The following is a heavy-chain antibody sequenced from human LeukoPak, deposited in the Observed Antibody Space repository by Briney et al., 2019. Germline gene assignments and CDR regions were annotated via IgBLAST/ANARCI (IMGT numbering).Heavy chain of an antibody. CDR3: AKGAWNDF. V-gene: IGHV3-23*01. Sequence: GGSLRLSCAASGFTFSTYDMSWVRQAPGKGPEWVSTIKSGGSTYYADSVKGRFTISRDNSKNTLYLQMDSLRAADTAVYYCAKGAWNDFWGQGTLVTVSS. CDR1: GFTFSTYD. CDR2: IKSGGST. J-gene: IGHJ4*02. D-gene: IGHD1-1*01.